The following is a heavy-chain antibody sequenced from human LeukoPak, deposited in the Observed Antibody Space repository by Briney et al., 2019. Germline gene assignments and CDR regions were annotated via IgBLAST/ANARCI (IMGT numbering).Heavy chain of an antibody. V-gene: IGHV3-48*03. D-gene: IGHD3-10*01. CDR2: ISSSGSTI. CDR1: GFTFSSYE. J-gene: IGHJ6*03. Sequence: VGSLRLSCAASGFTFSSYEMNWVRQAPGKGLEWVSYISSSGSTIYYADSVKGRFTISRDNAKNSLYLQMNSLRAEDTAVYYCAKDRGEGAYYYYYYMDVWGKGTTVTVSS. CDR3: AKDRGEGAYYYYYYMDV.